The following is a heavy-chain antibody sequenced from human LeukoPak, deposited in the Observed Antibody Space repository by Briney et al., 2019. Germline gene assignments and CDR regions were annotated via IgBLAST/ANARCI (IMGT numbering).Heavy chain of an antibody. CDR1: GGSISSGGYS. CDR3: ARGSSLPLDY. J-gene: IGHJ4*02. CDR2: IYHSGST. V-gene: IGHV4-30-2*02. Sequence: PSQTLSLTCAVSGGSISSGGYSWSWIRQPPGKGLEWIGYIYHSGSTYYNPSLKSRVTISVDRSKNQFSLKLSSVTAADTAVYYCARGSSLPLDYWGQGTLVTVSS. D-gene: IGHD6-13*01.